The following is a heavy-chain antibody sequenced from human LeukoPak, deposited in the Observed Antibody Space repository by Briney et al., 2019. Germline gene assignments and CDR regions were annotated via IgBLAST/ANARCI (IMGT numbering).Heavy chain of an antibody. Sequence: ASEKVSCKASGYTFTSYDTSWVRQATGQGLEWMGWMNPNSGNTGYAQKFQGRVTMTRNTSISTAYMELSSLRSEDTAVYYCARDGAYYYDSSGYSAYYYYYMDVWGKGTTVTVSS. D-gene: IGHD3-22*01. CDR2: MNPNSGNT. V-gene: IGHV1-8*01. CDR3: ARDGAYYYDSSGYSAYYYYYMDV. J-gene: IGHJ6*03. CDR1: GYTFTSYD.